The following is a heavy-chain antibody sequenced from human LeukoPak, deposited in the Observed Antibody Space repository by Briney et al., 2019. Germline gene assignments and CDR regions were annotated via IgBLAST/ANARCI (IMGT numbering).Heavy chain of an antibody. CDR1: GFTFSSYA. Sequence: GGSLRLSCAASGFTFSSYAMHWVRQAPGKGLEWVAVISYDGSNKHYADSVKGRFTISRDNSKNPLYLQMHSLRAEDTAVYYCAREDLKERGYDSPDAFDIWGQGTMVTVSS. V-gene: IGHV3-30*04. D-gene: IGHD5-12*01. J-gene: IGHJ3*02. CDR2: ISYDGSNK. CDR3: AREDLKERGYDSPDAFDI.